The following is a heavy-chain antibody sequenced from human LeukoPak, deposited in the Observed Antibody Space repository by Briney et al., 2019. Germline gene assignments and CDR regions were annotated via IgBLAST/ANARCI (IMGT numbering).Heavy chain of an antibody. CDR3: AKDNYYDSSGYHYYYYYYGMDV. CDR2: ISYDGSNK. D-gene: IGHD3-22*01. Sequence: PGGSLRLSCAASGFTFSSYGMHWVRQAPGKGLEWVAVISYDGSNKYYADSVKGRFTISRDNSKNTLYLQMNSLRAEDTAVYYCAKDNYYDSSGYHYYYYYYGMDVWGQGTTVTVSS. J-gene: IGHJ6*02. CDR1: GFTFSSYG. V-gene: IGHV3-30*18.